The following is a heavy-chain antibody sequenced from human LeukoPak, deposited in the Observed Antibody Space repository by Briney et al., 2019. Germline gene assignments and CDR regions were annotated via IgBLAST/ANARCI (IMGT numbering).Heavy chain of an antibody. J-gene: IGHJ4*02. Sequence: GGSLRLSCAASGFTFSSYSMNWVRQAPGKGLEWVSSISSSRSYIYYADSMKGRFTISRDNAKNSLYLQMNSLRAEDTAVYYCARVYSSSFVSVWGQGTLVTVSS. V-gene: IGHV3-21*01. CDR3: ARVYSSSFVSV. D-gene: IGHD6-13*01. CDR1: GFTFSSYS. CDR2: ISSSRSYI.